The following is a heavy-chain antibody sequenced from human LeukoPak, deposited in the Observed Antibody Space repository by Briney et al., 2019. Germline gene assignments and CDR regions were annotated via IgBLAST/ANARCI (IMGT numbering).Heavy chain of an antibody. D-gene: IGHD6-13*01. V-gene: IGHV1-69*04. CDR3: ARDRRGIAAAGPGDDY. CDR1: GGTFSSYA. J-gene: IGHJ4*02. CDR2: IIPILGIA. Sequence: SVKVSCKASGGTFSSYAISWVRQAPGQGLEWMGRIIPILGIANYAQKFQGRVTITADKSTSTAYMELSSLRSEDTAVYYCARDRRGIAAAGPGDDYWGQGTLVTVSS.